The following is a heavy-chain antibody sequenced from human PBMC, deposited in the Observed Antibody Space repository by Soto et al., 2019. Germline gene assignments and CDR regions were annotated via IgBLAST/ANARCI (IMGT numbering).Heavy chain of an antibody. D-gene: IGHD1-1*01. CDR3: AHVAGLRGNWNGGSFDF. J-gene: IGHJ4*02. Sequence: KPTQTLTLTCTFSGFSLSTRGVGVGGIRQPPGKALERLALIYWDDDKRYSPSLRSRLTVTKDTSRNQVVLTMSNMDPVDTATYYCAHVAGLRGNWNGGSFDFWGQEALVTVSS. V-gene: IGHV2-5*02. CDR2: IYWDDDK. CDR1: GFSLSTRGVG.